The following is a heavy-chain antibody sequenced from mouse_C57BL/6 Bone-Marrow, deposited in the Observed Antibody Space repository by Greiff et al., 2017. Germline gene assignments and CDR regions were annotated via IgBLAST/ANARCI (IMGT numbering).Heavy chain of an antibody. CDR1: GYSFTSYD. CDR2: IYPRDGST. Sequence: VQLQQSGPELVKPGASVKLSCNASGYSFTSYDINWVKQRPGQGLEWIGLIYPRDGSTKYNEKFTGKATLTVDTSSSTAYMELHSLTSEDSAVYFCARLECDGSSGDWYFDVWGTGTTVTVSS. CDR3: ARLECDGSSGDWYFDV. J-gene: IGHJ1*03. V-gene: IGHV1-85*01. D-gene: IGHD1-1*01.